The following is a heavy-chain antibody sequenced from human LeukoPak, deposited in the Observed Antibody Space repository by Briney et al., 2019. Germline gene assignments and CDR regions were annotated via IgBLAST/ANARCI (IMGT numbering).Heavy chain of an antibody. CDR2: IFHSGST. D-gene: IGHD2-15*01. J-gene: IGHJ3*02. Sequence: PSETLSLTCTVSGDSIFSTTYYWGWIRQPPGKGLEWIGSIFHSGSTYYNPSLKSRVTISVDTSKNQLSLRLRSVTAADTAVYYCARERVVVAARDSAFDIWGQGTMVTVSS. CDR1: GDSIFSTTYY. V-gene: IGHV4-39*07. CDR3: ARERVVVAARDSAFDI.